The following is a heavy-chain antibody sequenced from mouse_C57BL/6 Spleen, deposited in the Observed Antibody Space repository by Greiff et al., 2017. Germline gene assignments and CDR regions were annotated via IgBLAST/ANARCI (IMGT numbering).Heavy chain of an antibody. CDR3: ARAGYEYGYAMDY. D-gene: IGHD2-4*01. Sequence: VQLQQSGPVLVKPGASVKMSCKASGYTFTDYYMNWVKQSHGKSLEWIGVINPYNGGTSYNQKFKGKATLTVDKSSSTAYMELNSLTSEDSAVYYCARAGYEYGYAMDYWGQGTSVTVSS. J-gene: IGHJ4*01. V-gene: IGHV1-19*01. CDR1: GYTFTDYY. CDR2: INPYNGGT.